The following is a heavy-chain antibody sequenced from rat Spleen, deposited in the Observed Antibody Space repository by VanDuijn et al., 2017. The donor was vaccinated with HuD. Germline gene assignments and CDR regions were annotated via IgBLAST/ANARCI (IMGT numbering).Heavy chain of an antibody. CDR1: GFSLTSYD. CDR2: IWGNGNT. Sequence: QVQLKESGPGLVQPSQTLSLTCTVSGFSLTSYDMHWVRQPPGKGLEWMGVIWGNGNTHYNSALKSRLTISRDTSKSQVFLKMNSLQTEDTAIYFCTPITTLSDWGQGVMVTVSS. V-gene: IGHV2-13*01. J-gene: IGHJ2*01. D-gene: IGHD1-10*01. CDR3: TPITTLSD.